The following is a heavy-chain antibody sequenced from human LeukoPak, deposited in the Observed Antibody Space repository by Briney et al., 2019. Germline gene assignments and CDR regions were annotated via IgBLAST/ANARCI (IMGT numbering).Heavy chain of an antibody. V-gene: IGHV4-38-2*02. D-gene: IGHD3-16*01. Sequence: SETLSLTCTVSVYSISSIYYWGLIRQPPRKGLEWIGSISHSGPSAYNPSLKSRVTMSFATSRSQFSLKLSSVPAADTAVYYCVRSYASSGLDHWGQGTLVTVSS. CDR3: VRSYASSGLDH. CDR1: VYSISSIYY. J-gene: IGHJ4*02. CDR2: ISHSGPS.